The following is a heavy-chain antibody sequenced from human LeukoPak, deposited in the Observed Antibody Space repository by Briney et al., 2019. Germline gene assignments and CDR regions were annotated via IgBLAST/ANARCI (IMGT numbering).Heavy chain of an antibody. J-gene: IGHJ4*02. CDR2: IYTSGST. Sequence: SETLSLTCTVSGGSISSYYWSWIRQPAGKGLEWIGRIYTSGSTNYNPSLKSRVTMSVDTSKNQFSLKLSSVTAADTAVYYCARAPGYCSSTSCLGFDYWGQGTLVTVSS. V-gene: IGHV4-4*07. D-gene: IGHD2-2*01. CDR1: GGSISSYY. CDR3: ARAPGYCSSTSCLGFDY.